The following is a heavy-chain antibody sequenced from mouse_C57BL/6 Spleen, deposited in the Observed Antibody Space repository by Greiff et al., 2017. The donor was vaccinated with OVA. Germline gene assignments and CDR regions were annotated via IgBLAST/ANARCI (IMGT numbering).Heavy chain of an antibody. D-gene: IGHD1-1*01. V-gene: IGHV1-15*01. CDR3: TRGSNYGSSDSAWFAY. Sequence: QVQLQQSGAELVRPGASVTLSCKASGYTFTDYEMHWVKQTPVHGLEWIGAIDPETGGTAYNQKFKGKAILTADKSSSTAYMELRSLTSEDSAVYYCTRGSNYGSSDSAWFAYWGQGTLVTVSA. CDR1: GYTFTDYE. J-gene: IGHJ3*01. CDR2: IDPETGGT.